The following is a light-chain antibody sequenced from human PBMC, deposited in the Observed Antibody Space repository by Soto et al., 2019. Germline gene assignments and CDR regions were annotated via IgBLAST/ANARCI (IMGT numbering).Light chain of an antibody. CDR1: QSINIW. J-gene: IGKJ2*02. CDR3: QQYKAYPCT. CDR2: KAS. Sequence: DIQMTQSPSTLSASVGDRVTITCRASQSINIWLAWYQQKPGKAPKLLIYKASSLEGGVPSRFSASGSGTEFTLTISSLQPDDFATYYCQQYKAYPCTFGQGTKLEIK. V-gene: IGKV1-5*03.